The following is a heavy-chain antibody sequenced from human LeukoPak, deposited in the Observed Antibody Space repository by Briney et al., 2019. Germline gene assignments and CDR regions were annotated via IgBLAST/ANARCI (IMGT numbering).Heavy chain of an antibody. J-gene: IGHJ4*02. Sequence: GGSLRLSCAASGFTFSTYAMSWVRQVSGKGLEWVSGIDNTGRNTYYADSVKGRFTISRDNSKNTLFLQLNSLRVEDTALYYCAKGRGAVAGTFDYWGQGTLVTVSS. CDR1: GFTFSTYA. V-gene: IGHV3-23*01. CDR3: AKGRGAVAGTFDY. D-gene: IGHD6-19*01. CDR2: IDNTGRNT.